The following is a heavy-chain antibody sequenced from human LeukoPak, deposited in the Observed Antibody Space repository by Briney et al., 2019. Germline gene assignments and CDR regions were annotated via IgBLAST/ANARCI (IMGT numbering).Heavy chain of an antibody. J-gene: IGHJ4*02. CDR3: TRDRGAYNLYDY. Sequence: GRSLRLSCTASGFTFGDYAMSWIRQAPGKGLEWVGFIRSNAYGETADYAASVKGRFTISRDDSKAIAYLQMNSLKTEDTAVYHCTRDRGAYNLYDYWGQGTLVTVSS. D-gene: IGHD1-1*01. CDR2: IRSNAYGETA. CDR1: GFTFGDYA. V-gene: IGHV3-49*03.